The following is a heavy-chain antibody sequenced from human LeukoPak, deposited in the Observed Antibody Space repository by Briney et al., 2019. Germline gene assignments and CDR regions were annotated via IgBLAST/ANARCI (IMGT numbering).Heavy chain of an antibody. CDR3: ARVGYGSGSPRRAFDI. J-gene: IGHJ3*02. CDR1: GGSISSYY. D-gene: IGHD6-19*01. CDR2: IYYSGST. Sequence: SETLSLTCTVSGGSISSYYWSWIRQPPGKGLEWIGYIYYSGSTNYNPSLKSPVTISVDTSKNQFSLKLSSVTAADTAVYYCARVGYGSGSPRRAFDIWGQGTMVTVSS. V-gene: IGHV4-59*01.